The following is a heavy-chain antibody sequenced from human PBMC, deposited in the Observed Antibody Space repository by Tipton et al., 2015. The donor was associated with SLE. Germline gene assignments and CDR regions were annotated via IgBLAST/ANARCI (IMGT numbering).Heavy chain of an antibody. CDR2: INHSGST. CDR1: GGSFSGYY. CDR3: ARVDPRSSSSGLYDY. J-gene: IGHJ4*02. D-gene: IGHD6-6*01. V-gene: IGHV4-34*01. Sequence: TLSLTCAVYGGSFSGYYWSWIRQPPGKGLEWIGEINHSGSTNYNPSLKGRLTLSLDTSKSQFSLKLTSVTAADTAVYYCARVDPRSSSSGLYDYWGQGTLVTVSS.